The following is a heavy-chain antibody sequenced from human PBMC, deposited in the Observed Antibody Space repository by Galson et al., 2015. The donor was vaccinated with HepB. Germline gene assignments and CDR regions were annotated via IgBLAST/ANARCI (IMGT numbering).Heavy chain of an antibody. Sequence: SLRLSCAASGFTFSSYGMHWVRQAPGKGLEWVAVMAYDGTKKNYADSVKGRFTISRDNSKNTLYLQMNSLRAEDTAVYYCAKDRLWVSRLYYYHYLDVWGKGTTVTVSS. J-gene: IGHJ6*03. V-gene: IGHV3-30*18. CDR3: AKDRLWVSRLYYYHYLDV. D-gene: IGHD1-26*01. CDR2: MAYDGTKK. CDR1: GFTFSSYG.